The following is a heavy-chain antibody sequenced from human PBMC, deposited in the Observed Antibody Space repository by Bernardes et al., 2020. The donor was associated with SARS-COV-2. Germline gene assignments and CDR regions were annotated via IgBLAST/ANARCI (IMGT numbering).Heavy chain of an antibody. CDR2: ISAYNGNT. V-gene: IGHV1-18*04. Sequence: ASVKVSCKASGYTFTSYGISWVRQAPGQGLEWMGWISAYNGNTTYAQKLQGRVTMTTDTSTSTAYMELRSLRSDDTAVYYCARVSKVRVLLWFGEITSGYFDYWGQGNLVTVSA. D-gene: IGHD3-10*01. CDR3: ARVSKVRVLLWFGEITSGYFDY. CDR1: GYTFTSYG. J-gene: IGHJ4*02.